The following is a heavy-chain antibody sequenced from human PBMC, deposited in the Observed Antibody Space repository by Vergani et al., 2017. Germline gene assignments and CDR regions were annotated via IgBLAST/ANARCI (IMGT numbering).Heavy chain of an antibody. CDR3: ARAVGGYYGWYFDL. Sequence: QVQLQESGPGLVKPSETLSLTCTVSGGSVSSGSYYWSWIRQPPGKGLEWIGYIYYSGSTNYNPSLKSRVTISVDTSKNQFSLKLSSVTAADTAVYYCARAVGGYYGWYFDLWGRGTLVTVSS. J-gene: IGHJ2*01. CDR2: IYYSGST. D-gene: IGHD3-22*01. CDR1: GGSVSSGSYY. V-gene: IGHV4-61*01.